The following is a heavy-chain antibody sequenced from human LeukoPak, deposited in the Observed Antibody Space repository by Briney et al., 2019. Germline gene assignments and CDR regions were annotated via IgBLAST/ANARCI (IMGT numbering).Heavy chain of an antibody. Sequence: SVKVSCKASGYTFTSYGISWVRQAPGQGLEWMGRIIPILGIANYAQKFQGRVTITADKSTSTAYMELSSLRSEDTAVYYCARTAAAGTGYFDYWGQGTLVTVSS. D-gene: IGHD6-13*01. V-gene: IGHV1-69*04. CDR3: ARTAAAGTGYFDY. CDR2: IIPILGIA. J-gene: IGHJ4*02. CDR1: GYTFTSYG.